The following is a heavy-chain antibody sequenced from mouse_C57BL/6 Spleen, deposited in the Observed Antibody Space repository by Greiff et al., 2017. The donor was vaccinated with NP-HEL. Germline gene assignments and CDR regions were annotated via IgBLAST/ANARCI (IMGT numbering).Heavy chain of an antibody. Sequence: QVQLQQSGAELVKPGASVKISCKASGYAFSSYWMNWVKQRPGKGLEWIGQIYPGDGDTNYNGKFKGKATLTADKSSSTAYMQLSSLTSEDSAVYFCAREGGYSSHRYFDVWGTGTTVTVSS. CDR3: AREGGYSSHRYFDV. V-gene: IGHV1-80*01. D-gene: IGHD2-5*01. CDR2: IYPGDGDT. J-gene: IGHJ1*03. CDR1: GYAFSSYW.